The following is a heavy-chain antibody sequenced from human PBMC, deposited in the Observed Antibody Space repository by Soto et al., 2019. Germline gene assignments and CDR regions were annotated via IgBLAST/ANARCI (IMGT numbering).Heavy chain of an antibody. J-gene: IGHJ2*01. CDR2: IKQDGGEK. CDR3: ATLPNVDGGVGGRYFDL. Sequence: GGSLRLSCAASGFTFSNYWMSWVRQAPGKGLEWVAKIKQDGGEKYYVDSVKGRFTISRDNAKNSLYVQMNSLRAEDSAVYYCATLPNVDGGVGGRYFDLWGRGTLVTVSS. CDR1: GFTFSNYW. V-gene: IGHV3-7*01. D-gene: IGHD4-17*01.